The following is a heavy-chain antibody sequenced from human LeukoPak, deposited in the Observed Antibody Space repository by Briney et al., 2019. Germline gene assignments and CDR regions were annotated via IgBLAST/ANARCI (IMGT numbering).Heavy chain of an antibody. CDR3: ARVVLDHYYDSSGYLGTLDY. Sequence: GASVKVSCKASGFTFNNYGISWVRQAPGQGLEWMGWINTYNGNTNYAQKFQGRVTMTTDTSTSTAYMELRSLRSDDTAVYYCARVVLDHYYDSSGYLGTLDYWGQGTLVTVSS. J-gene: IGHJ4*02. CDR2: INTYNGNT. D-gene: IGHD3-22*01. CDR1: GFTFNNYG. V-gene: IGHV1-18*04.